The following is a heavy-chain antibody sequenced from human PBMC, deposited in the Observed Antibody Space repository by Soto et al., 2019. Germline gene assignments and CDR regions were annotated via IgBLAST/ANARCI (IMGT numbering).Heavy chain of an antibody. D-gene: IGHD2-2*01. V-gene: IGHV5-10-1*01. J-gene: IGHJ6*02. Sequence: VSLRILWGFVLGRCVNYGGRWVRQIAGEGREWRGRIDPSDSYTNYSPSFQVHLTISADKSISTAYLQWRSLKASDTAMYYCARPGGAHHTDYQHGMDVPGQRTTVT. CDR2: IDPSDSYT. CDR1: LGRCVNYG. CDR3: ARPGGAHHTDYQHGMDV.